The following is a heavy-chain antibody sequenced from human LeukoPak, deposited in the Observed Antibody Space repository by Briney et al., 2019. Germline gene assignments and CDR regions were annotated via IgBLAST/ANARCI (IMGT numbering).Heavy chain of an antibody. V-gene: IGHV4-34*01. CDR3: ARDSSGWYWFDP. J-gene: IGHJ5*02. CDR2: INHSGST. CDR1: GRSFSGYY. Sequence: SETLSLTCAVYGRSFSGYYWSWIRQTPGKGLEWIGEINHSGSTNYNPSLKSRVTISVDTSKNQFSLKLSSVTAADTAVYYCARDSSGWYWFDPWGQGTLVTVSS. D-gene: IGHD6-19*01.